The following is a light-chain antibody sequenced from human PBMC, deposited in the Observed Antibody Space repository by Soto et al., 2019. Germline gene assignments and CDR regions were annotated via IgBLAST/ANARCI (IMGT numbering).Light chain of an antibody. J-gene: IGLJ2*01. Sequence: QPVLPQSPSASASLGASVKLTCTLSSGHSSYAIAWHQQQPEKGPRYLMKLNSDGSHSKGGGIPDRFSGSSSGAERYLTISSLQSEDEADYYCQTWGPGIVVFGGGTKLTVL. CDR2: LNSDGSH. V-gene: IGLV4-69*01. CDR1: SGHSSYA. CDR3: QTWGPGIVV.